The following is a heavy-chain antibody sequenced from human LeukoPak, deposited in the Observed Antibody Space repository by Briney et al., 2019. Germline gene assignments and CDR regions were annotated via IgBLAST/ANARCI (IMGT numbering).Heavy chain of an antibody. Sequence: ASAKVSCKASGGTFSSYAISWVRQAPGQGLEWMGGIIPIFGTANYAQKFQGRVTITADESTSTAYMELSSLRSEDTAVYYCARVEGNYAAPFDYWGQGTLVTVSS. J-gene: IGHJ4*02. CDR3: ARVEGNYAAPFDY. CDR2: IIPIFGTA. D-gene: IGHD1-7*01. V-gene: IGHV1-69*01. CDR1: GGTFSSYA.